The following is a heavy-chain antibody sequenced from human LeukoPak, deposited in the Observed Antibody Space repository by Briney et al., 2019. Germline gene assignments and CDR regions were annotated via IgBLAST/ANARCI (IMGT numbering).Heavy chain of an antibody. Sequence: SETLSLTCTVSGGSISSYYWSWIRQPPGKGLEWIGYIYYSGTINFNPSLKSRLTMSVDTSKSEFSLELTSVTAADTAVYFCAREETTRSQRAFDYWGQGTLVTVSS. V-gene: IGHV4-59*12. J-gene: IGHJ4*02. CDR3: AREETTRSQRAFDY. CDR2: IYYSGTI. D-gene: IGHD2-15*01. CDR1: GGSISSYY.